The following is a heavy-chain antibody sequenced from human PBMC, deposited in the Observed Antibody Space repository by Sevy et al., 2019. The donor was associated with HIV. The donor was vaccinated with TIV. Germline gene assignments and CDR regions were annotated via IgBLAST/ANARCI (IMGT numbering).Heavy chain of an antibody. V-gene: IGHV6-1*01. D-gene: IGHD2-2*01. CDR1: GDSVSSKSAA. CDR3: ARDCCSSDRFGVLAAFDF. J-gene: IGHJ3*01. CDR2: THYRSKWYN. Sequence: SQTLSLTCAISGDSVSSKSAAWNGIRQSPSRGLEWLGRTHYRSKWYNDYAVSVKGRITINPDTSKNQFSLQLKSVTPEDTAVYSCARDCCSSDRFGVLAAFDFWGQGTMVTVSS.